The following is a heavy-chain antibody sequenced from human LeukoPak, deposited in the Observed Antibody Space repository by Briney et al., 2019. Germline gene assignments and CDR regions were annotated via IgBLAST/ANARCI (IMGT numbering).Heavy chain of an antibody. Sequence: SETLSLTCSVSGGSISSSTYYWSWIRQPAGKGLEWIGRIYTSGSTNYNPSLKSRVTISVDTSMNQFSLKLSSVTAADTAVYYCARGLLYSYGFDYWGQGTLVTVSS. V-gene: IGHV4-61*02. D-gene: IGHD5-18*01. CDR1: GGSISSSTYY. CDR2: IYTSGST. CDR3: ARGLLYSYGFDY. J-gene: IGHJ4*02.